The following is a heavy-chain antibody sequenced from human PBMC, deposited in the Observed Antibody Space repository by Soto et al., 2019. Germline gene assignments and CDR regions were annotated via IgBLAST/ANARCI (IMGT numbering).Heavy chain of an antibody. J-gene: IGHJ4*02. CDR1: GFTFSSYA. CDR3: AKTGYSATRLGPFDY. Sequence: GGSLRLSCAASGFTFSSYAMSWVRQAPGKGLEWVSAISGSGGSTYYADSVKGRFTISRDNSKNTLYLQMNSLRAEDTAVYYCAKTGYSATRLGPFDYWGQGTLVTVSS. V-gene: IGHV3-23*01. D-gene: IGHD3-9*01. CDR2: ISGSGGST.